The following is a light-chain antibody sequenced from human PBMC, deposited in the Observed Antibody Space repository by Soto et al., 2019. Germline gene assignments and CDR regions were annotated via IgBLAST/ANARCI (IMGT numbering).Light chain of an antibody. Sequence: QSALTQPASVSGSPGQSITISCTGTSSDVGAYKYVSWYQQYPGKAPKLMIYDATNRPSGISNRFSGSKSGNTASLTISGLQAEDEADYYCNSYTSNNTYVFGTGTKLTV. V-gene: IGLV2-14*01. CDR2: DAT. J-gene: IGLJ1*01. CDR3: NSYTSNNTYV. CDR1: SSDVGAYKY.